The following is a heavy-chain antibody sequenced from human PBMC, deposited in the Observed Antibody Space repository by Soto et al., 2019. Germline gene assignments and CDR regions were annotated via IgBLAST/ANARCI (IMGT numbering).Heavy chain of an antibody. CDR1: GGSISSGGYY. D-gene: IGHD6-13*01. V-gene: IGHV4-31*03. J-gene: IGHJ6*02. CDR2: IYYSGST. Sequence: SETLSLTCTVSGGSISSGGYYWSWIRQHPGKGLEWIGYIYYSGSTYYNPSLKSRVTISVDTSKNQFSLKLSSVTAADTAVYYCARDQVRQQLDYYGMDVWGQGTTVTVSS. CDR3: ARDQVRQQLDYYGMDV.